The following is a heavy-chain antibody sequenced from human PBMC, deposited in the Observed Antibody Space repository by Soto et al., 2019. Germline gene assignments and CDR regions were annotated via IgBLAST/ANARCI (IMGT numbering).Heavy chain of an antibody. CDR3: ARHRACSSTSCYDRLYGMDV. D-gene: IGHD2-2*01. CDR2: IYHSGST. CDR1: GGSISSGGYS. V-gene: IGHV4-30-2*01. J-gene: IGHJ6*02. Sequence: TLSLTCAVSGGSISSGGYSWSWIRQPPGKGLEWIGYIYHSGSTYYNPSLKSRVTISVDRSKNQFSLKLSSVTAADTAVYYCARHRACSSTSCYDRLYGMDVWGQGTTVTVSS.